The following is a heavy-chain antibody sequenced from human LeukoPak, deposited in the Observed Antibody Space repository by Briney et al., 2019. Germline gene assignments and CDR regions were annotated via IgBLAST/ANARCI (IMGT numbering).Heavy chain of an antibody. J-gene: IGHJ4*02. CDR2: ISAYNGNT. V-gene: IGHV1-18*04. D-gene: IGHD4-11*01. Sequence: ASVKVSCKASGYTFTGYYMHWVRQAPGQGLEWMGWISAYNGNTNYAQKFQGRVTLTTDTSTSTAYMEVRSLTSADTAVYYCARGLQIGFLEYWGQGTLVTVSS. CDR3: ARGLQIGFLEY. CDR1: GYTFTGYY.